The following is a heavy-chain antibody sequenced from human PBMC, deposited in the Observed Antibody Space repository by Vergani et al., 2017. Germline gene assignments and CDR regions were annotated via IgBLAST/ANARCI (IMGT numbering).Heavy chain of an antibody. J-gene: IGHJ5*02. CDR2: IYYSGST. CDR3: AREGRLYSMYYYGSGSYSGADWFDP. CDR1: GGSISSYY. V-gene: IGHV4-59*01. Sequence: QVQLQESGPGLVKPSETLSLTCTVSGGSISSYYWSWIRQPPGKGLEWIGYIYYSGSTNYNPSLKSRVTISVDTSKNQFSLKLSSVTAADTAVYYCAREGRLYSMYYYGSGSYSGADWFDPWGQGTLVTVSS. D-gene: IGHD3-10*01.